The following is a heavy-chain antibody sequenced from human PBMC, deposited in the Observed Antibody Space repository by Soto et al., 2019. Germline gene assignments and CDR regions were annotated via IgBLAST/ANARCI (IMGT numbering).Heavy chain of an antibody. Sequence: GESLKISCRGSGYSFTSYWISWVRQMPGKGLEWMGRIDPSDSYTNYSPSFQGQVTISADKSISTAYLQWSSLKASDTATYYCAGSGEDYGSFDYWGQGTLVTVSS. CDR3: AGSGEDYGSFDY. J-gene: IGHJ4*02. CDR2: IDPSDSYT. CDR1: GYSFTSYW. V-gene: IGHV5-10-1*04. D-gene: IGHD3-16*01.